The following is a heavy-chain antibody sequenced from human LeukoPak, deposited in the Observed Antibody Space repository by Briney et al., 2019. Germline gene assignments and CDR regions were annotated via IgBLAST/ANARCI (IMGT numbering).Heavy chain of an antibody. CDR2: ISAYNGNT. Sequence: ASVKVSCKASGYTFTSYGTSWVRQAPGQGLEWMGWISAYNGNTNYAQKLQGRVTMTTDTSTSTAYMELRSLRSDDTAVYYCARDPPYSAGATLDDYWGQGTLVTVSS. CDR3: ARDPPYSAGATLDDY. CDR1: GYTFTSYG. J-gene: IGHJ4*02. D-gene: IGHD1-26*01. V-gene: IGHV1-18*01.